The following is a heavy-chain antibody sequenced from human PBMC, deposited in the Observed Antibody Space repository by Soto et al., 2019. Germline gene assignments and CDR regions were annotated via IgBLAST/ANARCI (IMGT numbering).Heavy chain of an antibody. D-gene: IGHD3-3*01. CDR2: IYSGGTT. Sequence: EEQLVETGGGLIQPGGSLRLSCAVSGFTVIRDYMNWVRQAPGKGLEWVSVIYSGGTTYHADSVKGRFTISRDNSGNTLFPQMNSLRAADTAMYYCARSTEWYAFDLWGQGTMVTVSS. CDR1: GFTVIRDY. V-gene: IGHV3-53*02. J-gene: IGHJ3*01. CDR3: ARSTEWYAFDL.